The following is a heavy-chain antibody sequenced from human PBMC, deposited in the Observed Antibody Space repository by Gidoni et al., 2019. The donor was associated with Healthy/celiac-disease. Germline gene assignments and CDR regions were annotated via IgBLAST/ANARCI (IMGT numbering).Heavy chain of an antibody. J-gene: IGHJ5*02. Sequence: EVQLVESGGGLVKPGGSLRLSCAASGFTFSSYSMHWVRQAPGKGLEWVSSISSSSSYIYYADSVKGRFTISRDNAKNSLYLQMNSLRAEDTAVYYCARDLRRDDFWSGSMNWFDPWGQGTLVTVSS. D-gene: IGHD3-3*01. CDR1: GFTFSSYS. V-gene: IGHV3-21*01. CDR3: ARDLRRDDFWSGSMNWFDP. CDR2: ISSSSSYI.